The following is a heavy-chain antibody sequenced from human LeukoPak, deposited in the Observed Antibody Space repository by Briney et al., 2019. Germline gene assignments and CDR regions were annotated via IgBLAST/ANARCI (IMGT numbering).Heavy chain of an antibody. V-gene: IGHV1-18*01. J-gene: IGHJ6*02. D-gene: IGHD3-3*01. CDR1: GYTFTSYG. CDR3: ARDQPGGFLEWLPSPYGMDV. CDR2: ISAYNGNT. Sequence: ASVKVSCTASGYTFTSYGISWVRQAPGQGLEWMGWISAYNGNTNYAQKLQGRVTMTTDTSTSTAYMELRSLRSDDTAVYYCARDQPGGFLEWLPSPYGMDVWGQGTTATVSS.